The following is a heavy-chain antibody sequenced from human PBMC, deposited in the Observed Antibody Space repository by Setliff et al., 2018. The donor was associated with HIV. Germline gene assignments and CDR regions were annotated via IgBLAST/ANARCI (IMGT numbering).Heavy chain of an antibody. Sequence: SETLSLTCAVSGDSINNSTYYWGWIRQPPGKGLEWIGGFYYSGTSYYNPSLRSRLTISLDTSKNQFSLKLTSVTAADTAVYYCARYSPRGYTLTGPYWGQGTLVTVSS. D-gene: IGHD6-25*01. J-gene: IGHJ4*02. CDR3: ARYSPRGYTLTGPY. CDR1: GDSINNSTYY. V-gene: IGHV4-39*07. CDR2: FYYSGTS.